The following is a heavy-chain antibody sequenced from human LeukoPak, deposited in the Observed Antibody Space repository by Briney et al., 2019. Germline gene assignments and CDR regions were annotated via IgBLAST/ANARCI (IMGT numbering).Heavy chain of an antibody. V-gene: IGHV4-31*03. CDR1: GGSISSGGYY. CDR3: ARGYCSSTSCYAWNAFDI. CDR2: IYYSGST. J-gene: IGHJ3*02. D-gene: IGHD2-2*01. Sequence: PSETLSLTCTVSGGSISSGGYYWSWIRQHPGKGLERIGYIYYSGSTYYNPSLKSRVTISVDTSRNQFSLKLSSVTAADTAVYYCARGYCSSTSCYAWNAFDIWGQGTMVTVSS.